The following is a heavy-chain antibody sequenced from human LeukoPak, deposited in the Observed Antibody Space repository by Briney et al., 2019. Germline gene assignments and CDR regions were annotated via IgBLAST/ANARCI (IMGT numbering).Heavy chain of an antibody. V-gene: IGHV5-51*01. J-gene: IGHJ4*02. D-gene: IGHD3-10*01. Sequence: GEFLKISCKGSGYSFTNYWIGWVRQMPGKGLEWMGIIYPADSDTRYSPSFQGQVTISADKSINTAYLQWSSLRASDTAMYYCARRMVRGVINSPTDYWGQGTLVTVSS. CDR2: IYPADSDT. CDR3: ARRMVRGVINSPTDY. CDR1: GYSFTNYW.